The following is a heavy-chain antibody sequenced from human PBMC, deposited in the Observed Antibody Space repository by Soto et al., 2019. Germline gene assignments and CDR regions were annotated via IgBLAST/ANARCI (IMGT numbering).Heavy chain of an antibody. CDR2: IFHGGST. Sequence: PSETLSLTCALSGAPITWGDYSWNWIRQPPGKGLEWIGYIFHGGSTYYNPSLRSRVTISVDRSRTQFSLKMSSVTAADTAVYYCASCRVVVPAAVLFNCLDPWGQGALVTVSS. J-gene: IGHJ5*02. CDR3: ASCRVVVPAAVLFNCLDP. D-gene: IGHD2-2*01. V-gene: IGHV4-30-2*01. CDR1: GAPITWGDYS.